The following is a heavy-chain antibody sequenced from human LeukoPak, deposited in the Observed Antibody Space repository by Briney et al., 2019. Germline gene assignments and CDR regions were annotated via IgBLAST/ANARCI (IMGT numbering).Heavy chain of an antibody. V-gene: IGHV3-23*01. CDR2: ISGSGGST. Sequence: PGGSLRLSCAASGFTFSSYTMSWVRQAPGRGLEWVSAISGSGGSTYYADSVKGRFTISRDNSKNTLYLQMNSLRAEDTAVYYCAKEGGSRGYFDYWGQGTLVTVSS. CDR3: AKEGGSRGYFDY. J-gene: IGHJ4*02. CDR1: GFTFSSYT.